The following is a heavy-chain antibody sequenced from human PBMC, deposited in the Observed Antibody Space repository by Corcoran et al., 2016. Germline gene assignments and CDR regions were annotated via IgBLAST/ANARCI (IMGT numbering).Heavy chain of an antibody. Sequence: EVQLVESGGGLVQPGGSLRLSCAASGFTFSSYWMSWVRQAPGKGLEWVANIKQDGSEKYYVDSVKGRFTISRDNAKNSLYLQMNSLRAEDTAVYYCASPTLDDCSSTSCYRDEIEYFQHWGQGTLVTVSS. V-gene: IGHV3-7*01. J-gene: IGHJ1*01. CDR3: ASPTLDDCSSTSCYRDEIEYFQH. D-gene: IGHD2-2*01. CDR2: IKQDGSEK. CDR1: GFTFSSYW.